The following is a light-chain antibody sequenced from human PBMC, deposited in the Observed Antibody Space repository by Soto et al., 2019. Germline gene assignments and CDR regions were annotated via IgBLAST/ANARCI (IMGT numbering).Light chain of an antibody. V-gene: IGKV1-27*01. Sequence: VKMSLSASSLSATVRDRVTITCRASQGISNYLAWYQQKPGKVPKLLIYAASTLQSGVPSRFSGSGSGTDFTLTISSLQPEDVATYYCQKYNSAPLTFGGVSKV. CDR3: QKYNSAPLT. J-gene: IGKJ4*01. CDR1: QGISNY. CDR2: AAS.